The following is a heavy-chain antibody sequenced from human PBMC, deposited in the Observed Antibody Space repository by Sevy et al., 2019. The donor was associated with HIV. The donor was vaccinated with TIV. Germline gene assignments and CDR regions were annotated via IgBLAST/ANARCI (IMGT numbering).Heavy chain of an antibody. Sequence: SLTCTVSGDSISGYYWSWIRQPPGKGLKWIGYFYYSRSTNYNPSLKSRVTISVDTSKNQVSLKVSSVTTADTAVYYCARAYSEYYYGMDVWGQGTTVTVSS. CDR2: FYYSRST. CDR1: GDSISGYY. CDR3: ARAYSEYYYGMDV. D-gene: IGHD4-4*01. V-gene: IGHV4-59*01. J-gene: IGHJ6*02.